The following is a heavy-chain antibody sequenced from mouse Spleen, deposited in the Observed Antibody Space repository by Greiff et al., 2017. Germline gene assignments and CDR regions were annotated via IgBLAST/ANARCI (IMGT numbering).Heavy chain of an antibody. CDR2: IDPSDSYT. V-gene: IGHV1-59*01. Sequence: VQLQQPGAELVRPGTSVKLSCKASGYTFTSYWMHWVKQRPGQGLEWIGVIDPSDSYTNYNQKFKGKATLTVDTSSSTAYMQLSSLTSEDSAVYYGARFITTATDFDYWGQGTTLTVSS. D-gene: IGHD1-2*01. CDR3: ARFITTATDFDY. J-gene: IGHJ2*01. CDR1: GYTFTSYW.